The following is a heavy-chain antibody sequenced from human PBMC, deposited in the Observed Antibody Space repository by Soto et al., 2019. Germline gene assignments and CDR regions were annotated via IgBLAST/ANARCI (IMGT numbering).Heavy chain of an antibody. V-gene: IGHV6-1*01. CDR3: ARGEQYSGRIFDY. J-gene: IGHJ4*02. Sequence: SQTLSLTCGISGDSVSSNIAAWNWLRQSPSRGLEWLGRTYYRSKWYNDYAVSVESRITINPDTSKNHFSLQLNFVTPEDTAVYFCARGEQYSGRIFDYWGQGTLVTVSS. D-gene: IGHD1-26*01. CDR1: GDSVSSNIAA. CDR2: TYYRSKWYN.